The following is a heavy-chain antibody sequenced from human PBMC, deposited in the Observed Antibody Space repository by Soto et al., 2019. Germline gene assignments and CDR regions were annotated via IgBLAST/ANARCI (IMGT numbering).Heavy chain of an antibody. J-gene: IGHJ4*02. CDR3: ARDQRSGDNDY. CDR1: GFTFSSYW. V-gene: IGHV3-7*04. Sequence: EVQLVESGGGLVQPGGFLRLSCAASGFTFSSYWMSWVRQAPGKGLEWVANIKQDGSEKYYVDSVKGRFTISRDNAKNSLYLQMNSLRAEDTAVYYCARDQRSGDNDYWGQGTLVTVSS. CDR2: IKQDGSEK.